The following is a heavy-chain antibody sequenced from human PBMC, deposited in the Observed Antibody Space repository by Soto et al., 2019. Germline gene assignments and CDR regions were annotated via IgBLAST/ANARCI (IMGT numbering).Heavy chain of an antibody. D-gene: IGHD6-6*01. V-gene: IGHV1-18*01. CDR3: AREGQLGY. CDR2: ISGYNGNT. J-gene: IGHJ4*02. CDR1: GYTCSNYG. Sequence: QVQLVQFGAEVKKPGASVKVSCQASGYTCSNYGFSWVRQAPGQGLEWMGWISGYNGNTNYAERLQGRVTMTTDTPTSTAYMELKSLRYDDTAVYYCAREGQLGYWVQGTPVTFSS.